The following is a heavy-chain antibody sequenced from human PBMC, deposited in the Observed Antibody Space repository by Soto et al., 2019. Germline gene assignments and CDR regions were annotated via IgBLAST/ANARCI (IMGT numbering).Heavy chain of an antibody. V-gene: IGHV3-30-3*01. CDR3: ARPREKQLVRYAFDI. CDR2: ISYDEDKK. CDR1: VFTFINYA. D-gene: IGHD6-13*01. Sequence: PGGSLRLSCASSVFTFINYAIHWVRQAPGKGLEWVAVISYDEDKKYYADSVKGRFTISRDNSQNTLYLQMNSLRAEDTAVYYCARPREKQLVRYAFDIWGQGTMVTVSS. J-gene: IGHJ3*02.